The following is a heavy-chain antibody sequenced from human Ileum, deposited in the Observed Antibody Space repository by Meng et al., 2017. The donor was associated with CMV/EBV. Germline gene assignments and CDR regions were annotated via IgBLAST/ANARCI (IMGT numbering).Heavy chain of an antibody. CDR2: INPKSGDF. CDR1: GYTFTDYN. D-gene: IGHD1-1*01. V-gene: IGHV1-2*02. Sequence: ASVKVSCKASGYTFTDYNFHWARQAPGQGLEWMAWINPKSGDFNDAQKFHGRVTLTRDTSISVVYMELSGLRSDDTAVYCCVRGGGTGHFDYWGQGTLVTVSS. J-gene: IGHJ4*02. CDR3: VRGGGTGHFDY.